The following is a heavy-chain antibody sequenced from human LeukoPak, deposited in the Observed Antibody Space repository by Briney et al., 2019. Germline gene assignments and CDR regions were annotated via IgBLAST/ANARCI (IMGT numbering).Heavy chain of an antibody. J-gene: IGHJ4*02. Sequence: GSSVKVCCKASGGTFSSYIISWVRQAPGQGLEWMGRTIPILGIANYAQKFQGRVTITADKSTSTGYMELSRLRSEDTAVYCCAEGLGMSPDYWGQGTLVSASS. CDR3: AEGLGMSPDY. CDR2: TIPILGIA. D-gene: IGHD3-3*01. CDR1: GGTFSSYI. V-gene: IGHV1-69*02.